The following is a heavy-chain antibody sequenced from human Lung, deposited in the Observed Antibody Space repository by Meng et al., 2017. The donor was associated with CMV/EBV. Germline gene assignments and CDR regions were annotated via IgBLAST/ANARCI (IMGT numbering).Heavy chain of an antibody. CDR1: GGTFSSYG. CDR2: IIPILGTA. Sequence: CKTSGGTFSSYGISWMRQAPGRGLEWMGRIIPILGTANYAQKFHGRVTITTDESTSTAYMELSSLSSEDTAVYYCAGGDSSWYRLDYWGQGTLVTVSS. D-gene: IGHD6-13*01. J-gene: IGHJ4*02. V-gene: IGHV1-69*11. CDR3: AGGDSSWYRLDY.